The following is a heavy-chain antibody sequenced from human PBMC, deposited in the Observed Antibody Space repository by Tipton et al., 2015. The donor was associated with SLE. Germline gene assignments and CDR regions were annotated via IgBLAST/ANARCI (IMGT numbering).Heavy chain of an antibody. J-gene: IGHJ3*02. V-gene: IGHV4-59*01. Sequence: TLSLTCNVSDDSITNSYWSWIRQPPGKGLEWIGYIYYSSYTNYNPSLKSRVTTSFDRSKNQFSLNLNSVTAADTATYYCARVRGGWANDASDIWGQGTMVTVS. CDR3: ARVRGGWANDASDI. CDR2: IYYSSYT. D-gene: IGHD6-19*01. CDR1: DDSITNSY.